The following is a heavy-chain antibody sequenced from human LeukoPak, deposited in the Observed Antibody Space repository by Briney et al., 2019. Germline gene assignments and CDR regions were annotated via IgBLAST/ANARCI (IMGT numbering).Heavy chain of an antibody. CDR2: IGSDVDR. Sequence: PGGSLRLSCTASGFDFRSYAMAWVRQAPGKGLEGVGAIGSDVDRGHEDTVRGRCTMSRDNSKSTLYLQMGNLGAEDTAVYSCGTSAGVATIYFDSWGQGALVTVSS. D-gene: IGHD5-12*01. CDR3: GTSAGVATIYFDS. V-gene: IGHV3-23*01. J-gene: IGHJ4*02. CDR1: GFDFRSYA.